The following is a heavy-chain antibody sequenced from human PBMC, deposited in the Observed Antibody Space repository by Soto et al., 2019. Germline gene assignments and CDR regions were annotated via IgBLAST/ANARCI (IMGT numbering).Heavy chain of an antibody. J-gene: IGHJ6*01. CDR1: GGTFRTSA. CDR3: ARDKDRQQLGGNYYYIMDV. Sequence: QVQLVQSGAEVKKPGSSVKVSCKTSGGTFRTSAISWVRQAPGQGLEWMGGIMHVFPTADYAQKFQGRVTITADESTSTAYMELSSLRSEDTAVYYCARDKDRQQLGGNYYYIMDVWGQGTTVTVSS. CDR2: IMHVFPTA. D-gene: IGHD3-3*02. V-gene: IGHV1-69*12.